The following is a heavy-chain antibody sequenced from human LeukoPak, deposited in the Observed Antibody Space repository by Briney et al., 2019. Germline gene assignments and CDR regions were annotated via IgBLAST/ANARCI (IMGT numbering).Heavy chain of an antibody. V-gene: IGHV1-69*04. D-gene: IGHD3-22*01. CDR1: GGTFSSYA. CDR3: ARDTRINMIVGFDY. Sequence: SVKASCKASGGTFSSYAISWVRQAPGQGLEWMGRIIPIFGIANYAQKFQGRVTITADKSTRKAYMELSSLRSEDTAVYYCARDTRINMIVGFDYWGQGTLVTVSS. J-gene: IGHJ4*02. CDR2: IIPIFGIA.